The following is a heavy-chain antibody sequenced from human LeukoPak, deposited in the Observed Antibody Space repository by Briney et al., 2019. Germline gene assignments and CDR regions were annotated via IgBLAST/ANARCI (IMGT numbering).Heavy chain of an antibody. CDR1: GFTFSSYA. Sequence: PGGSLRLSCAASGFTFSSYAMSWVRQAPGKGLEWVSAISGSGGSTYYADSVKGRFTISRDNSKNTLYLQMNSLRAEDPAVYYCAKGSGIAVAGNFDYWGQGTLVTVSS. D-gene: IGHD6-19*01. CDR2: ISGSGGST. CDR3: AKGSGIAVAGNFDY. V-gene: IGHV3-23*01. J-gene: IGHJ4*02.